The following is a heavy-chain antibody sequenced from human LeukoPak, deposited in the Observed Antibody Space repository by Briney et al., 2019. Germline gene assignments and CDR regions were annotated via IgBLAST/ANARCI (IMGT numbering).Heavy chain of an antibody. V-gene: IGHV4-31*03. D-gene: IGHD1-26*01. CDR3: ARDGGSYHRRYYFDY. CDR2: IYYSGST. Sequence: PSQTLSLTCTVSGGSISSGDYYWSWIRQPPGKGLEWIGYIYYSGSTYYNPSLKSRVTISVDTSKNQFSLKLSSVTAADTAVYYCARDGGSYHRRYYFDYWGQGTLVTVSS. J-gene: IGHJ4*02. CDR1: GGSISSGDYY.